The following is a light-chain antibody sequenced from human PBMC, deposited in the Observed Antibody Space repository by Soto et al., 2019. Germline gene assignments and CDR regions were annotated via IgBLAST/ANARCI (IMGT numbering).Light chain of an antibody. Sequence: EIVLTQSPATLSLSPGERATLSCRASQSVGDYLCWYQQKPGQAPRLLNYDASPRATGVPARFSASGAGTDFTLIISSLDPEDFVIYYRQQREDWPRAFGGGTKVEFK. J-gene: IGKJ4*01. V-gene: IGKV3-11*01. CDR3: QQREDWPRA. CDR2: DAS. CDR1: QSVGDY.